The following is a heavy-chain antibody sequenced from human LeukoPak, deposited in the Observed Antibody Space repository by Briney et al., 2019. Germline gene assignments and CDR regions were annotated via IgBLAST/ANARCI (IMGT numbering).Heavy chain of an antibody. CDR1: GFTFSTYW. J-gene: IGHJ6*03. D-gene: IGHD2-21*02. CDR3: AKLGGDHKYYYYYMDV. V-gene: IGHV3-7*03. Sequence: GGSLRLSCTASGFTFSTYWMTWVRQAPGKGLEWVANIREDGSQIGYGDAVKGRFTISRDNAKNSLFLQMNRLRADDTAVYYCAKLGGDHKYYYYYMDVWGKGTTVTVSS. CDR2: IREDGSQI.